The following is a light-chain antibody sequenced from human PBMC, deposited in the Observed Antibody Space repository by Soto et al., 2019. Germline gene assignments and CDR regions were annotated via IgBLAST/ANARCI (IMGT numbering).Light chain of an antibody. CDR3: CSYVGGYSYV. CDR1: SSDVGDYNS. Sequence: QSVLTQPRSVSGSPGQSVTVSCIGTSSDVGDYNSVSWYQQHPGKAPKLMIYDVSKRPSGVPDRFSGSKSGNTASLTISGLQAEDEADYYCCSYVGGYSYVFGIGIKVTVL. J-gene: IGLJ1*01. V-gene: IGLV2-11*01. CDR2: DVS.